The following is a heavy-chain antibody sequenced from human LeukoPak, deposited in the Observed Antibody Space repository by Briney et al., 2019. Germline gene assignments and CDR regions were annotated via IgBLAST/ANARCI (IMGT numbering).Heavy chain of an antibody. CDR1: GGTFSSYT. CDR2: ISAYNGNT. Sequence: ASVKVSCKASGGTFSSYTISWVRQAPGQGLEWMGWISAYNGNTNYAQKLQGRVTMATDTSTSTAYMELRSLRSDDTAVYYCARDPVELATTEYDYWGQGTLVTVSS. J-gene: IGHJ4*02. D-gene: IGHD5-24*01. CDR3: ARDPVELATTEYDY. V-gene: IGHV1-18*01.